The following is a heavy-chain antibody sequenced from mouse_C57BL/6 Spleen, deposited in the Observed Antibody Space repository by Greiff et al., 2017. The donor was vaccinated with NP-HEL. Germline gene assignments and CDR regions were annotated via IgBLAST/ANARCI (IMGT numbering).Heavy chain of an antibody. V-gene: IGHV1-64*01. CDR2: IHPNSGST. J-gene: IGHJ4*01. Sequence: VQLQQPGAELVKPGASVKLSCKASGYTFTSYWMHRVKQRPGQGLEWIGMIHPNSGSTNYNEKFKSKATLTVDKSSSTAYMQLSSLTSEDSAVYYCASFGNYVYYAMDYWGQGTSVTVSS. CDR1: GYTFTSYW. CDR3: ASFGNYVYYAMDY. D-gene: IGHD2-1*01.